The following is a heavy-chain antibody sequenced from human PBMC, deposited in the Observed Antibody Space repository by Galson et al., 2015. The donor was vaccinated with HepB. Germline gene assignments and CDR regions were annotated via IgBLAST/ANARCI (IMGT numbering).Heavy chain of an antibody. Sequence: SVKVSCKASGYTFTSYYMHWVRQAPGQGLEWMGIINPSGGSTSYAQKFQGRVTMTRDTSTSTVYMELSSLRSEDTAVYYCARVSFSGSYLDAFDIWGQGTMVTVSS. V-gene: IGHV1-46*01. D-gene: IGHD1-26*01. CDR1: GYTFTSYY. J-gene: IGHJ3*02. CDR2: INPSGGST. CDR3: ARVSFSGSYLDAFDI.